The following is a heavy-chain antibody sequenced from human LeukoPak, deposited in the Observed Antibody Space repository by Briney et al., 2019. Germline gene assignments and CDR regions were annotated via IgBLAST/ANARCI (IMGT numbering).Heavy chain of an antibody. CDR2: IKQDGSEK. D-gene: IGHD2-2*01. Sequence: GGSLRLSCAASGFTFSGYWMSWVRQAPGRGLEWVANIKQDGSEKYYVDSVKGRFTISRDNAKNSLYLQMGSLRAGDTAVYYCARDLYCSTTSCYVRNYFDYWGQGTLVTVSS. CDR3: ARDLYCSTTSCYVRNYFDY. J-gene: IGHJ4*02. V-gene: IGHV3-7*01. CDR1: GFTFSGYW.